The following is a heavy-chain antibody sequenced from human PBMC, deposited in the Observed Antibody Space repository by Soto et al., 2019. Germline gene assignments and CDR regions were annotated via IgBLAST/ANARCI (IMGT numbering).Heavy chain of an antibody. V-gene: IGHV3-66*01. CDR1: GFDVSNTD. J-gene: IGHJ4*02. Sequence: PGGSLRLSCAASGFDVSNTDMSWVRQAPGKGLEWVSVIYSGGYTNYADSVKGRIIISRDSPKNTQYLQMDSLRDEDKAENYNAREAIIVIAAPEYYFDYWGQGTLVTVSS. D-gene: IGHD3-22*01. CDR3: AREAIIVIAAPEYYFDY. CDR2: IYSGGYT.